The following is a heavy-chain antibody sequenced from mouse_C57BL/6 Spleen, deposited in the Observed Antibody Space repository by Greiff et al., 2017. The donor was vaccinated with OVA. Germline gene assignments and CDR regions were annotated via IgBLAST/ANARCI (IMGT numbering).Heavy chain of an antibody. Sequence: EVKLVESGPELVKPGASVKISCKSSGYSFTDYNMNWVKQSNGKSLEWIGVINPNYGTTSYNQKFKGKATLTVDQSSSTAYMQLNSLTSEDSAVYYCARSYSPGGFAYWGQGTLVTVSA. CDR3: ARSYSPGGFAY. V-gene: IGHV1-39*01. D-gene: IGHD2-10*01. CDR1: GYSFTDYN. J-gene: IGHJ3*01. CDR2: INPNYGTT.